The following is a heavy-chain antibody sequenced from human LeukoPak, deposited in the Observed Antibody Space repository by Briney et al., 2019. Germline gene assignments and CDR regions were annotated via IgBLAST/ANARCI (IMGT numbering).Heavy chain of an antibody. CDR3: AILGRGVEAFDI. CDR2: IYSGGST. CDR1: GFTLSSNY. Sequence: GGSLRLSCAPSGFTLSSNYMSWVRQAPGKGLEWVSLIYSGGSTYYADSVKGRFTISRDNSKNTLYLQMNSLRAEDTAVYYCAILGRGVEAFDIWGQGTMVTVSS. V-gene: IGHV3-66*01. D-gene: IGHD3-16*01. J-gene: IGHJ3*02.